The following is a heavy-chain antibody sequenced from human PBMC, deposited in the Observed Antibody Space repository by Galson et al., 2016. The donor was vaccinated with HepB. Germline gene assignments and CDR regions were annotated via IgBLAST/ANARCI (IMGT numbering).Heavy chain of an antibody. D-gene: IGHD4-11*01. J-gene: IGHJ4*02. CDR2: IYPGDSDT. CDR1: GYSFTTFW. V-gene: IGHV5-51*01. Sequence: QSGAEVKKPGESLKISCKGSGYSFTTFWIGWVRQMPGKGLEWMGIIYPGDSDTRYSPSFQGQVTMSADRSISTVYLQWSSLKASDTAMYYCASFYSNYGYFDYWGQGTLVTVSS. CDR3: ASFYSNYGYFDY.